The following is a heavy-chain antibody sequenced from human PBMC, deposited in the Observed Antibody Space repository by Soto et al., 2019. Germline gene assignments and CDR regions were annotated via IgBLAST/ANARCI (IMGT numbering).Heavy chain of an antibody. CDR3: ARNVVEGSWFDP. CDR2: IYYSGST. Sequence: QVQLQESGPGLVKPSQTLSLTCTVSGGSISSGGYYWSWIRQHPGKGLEWIGYIYYSGSTYYNPSLKSRFTISVDTSKNQFSLKLSSVTAADTAVYYCARNVVEGSWFDPWGQGTLVTVSS. CDR1: GGSISSGGYY. J-gene: IGHJ5*02. V-gene: IGHV4-31*03. D-gene: IGHD2-15*01.